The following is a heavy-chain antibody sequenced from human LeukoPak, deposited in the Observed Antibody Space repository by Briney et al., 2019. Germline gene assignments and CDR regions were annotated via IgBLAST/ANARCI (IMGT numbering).Heavy chain of an antibody. CDR1: GFTFSNYW. CDR3: ARAPGYGAAYYFDY. D-gene: IGHD1-1*01. J-gene: IGHJ4*02. CDR2: IKQDGSEK. Sequence: GGSLRLSCAASGFTFSNYWMSWVRQAPGKGLEWVANIKQDGSEKYFLGSVTGRFIISRDNAKNSLYLQMNGLRAEDTAVYYCARAPGYGAAYYFDYWGQGTLVTVSS. V-gene: IGHV3-7*01.